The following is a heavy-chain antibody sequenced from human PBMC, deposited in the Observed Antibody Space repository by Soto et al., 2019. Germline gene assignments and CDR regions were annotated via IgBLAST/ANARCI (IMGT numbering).Heavy chain of an antibody. Sequence: QEQLVESGGGVVQPGGSLRLSCTASGFTFSSYAIHWVRQAPGKGLEWVAVISYDGSHKYYADAVKGRFTISRDNSKNTLYLRMTSLRAEYTAVYYCARERRNRGESSVRNMDVWGQGTTVTVSS. CDR1: GFTFSSYA. V-gene: IGHV3-30-3*01. CDR2: ISYDGSHK. D-gene: IGHD7-27*01. J-gene: IGHJ6*02. CDR3: ARERRNRGESSVRNMDV.